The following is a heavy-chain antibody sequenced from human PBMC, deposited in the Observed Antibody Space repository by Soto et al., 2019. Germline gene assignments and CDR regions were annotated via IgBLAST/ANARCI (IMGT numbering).Heavy chain of an antibody. Sequence: QVQLVQSGAEVKKPGASVKVSCKASGYTLNTYGITWVRQAPGQGLEWMGWISANHAHTNYPQKLQGRVTMTTDTSPSPAYMELRSLTSDDTAVYYCARGTYFDYWGQGTLVTVSS. CDR1: GYTLNTYG. V-gene: IGHV1-18*01. J-gene: IGHJ4*02. CDR3: ARGTYFDY. CDR2: ISANHAHT.